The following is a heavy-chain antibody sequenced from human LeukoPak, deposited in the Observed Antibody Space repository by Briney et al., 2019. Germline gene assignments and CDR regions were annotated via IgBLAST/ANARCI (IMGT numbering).Heavy chain of an antibody. V-gene: IGHV4-34*01. CDR1: GGSFSGYY. CDR2: INHSGST. CDR3: ASVVPAARAFDI. J-gene: IGHJ3*02. Sequence: SETLSLTCAVYGGSFSGYYWSWIRQPPGKGLVWIGEINHSGSTNYNPSLKSRVTISVDTSKNQFSLKLSSVTAADTAVYYCASVVPAARAFDIWGQGTMVTVSS. D-gene: IGHD2-2*01.